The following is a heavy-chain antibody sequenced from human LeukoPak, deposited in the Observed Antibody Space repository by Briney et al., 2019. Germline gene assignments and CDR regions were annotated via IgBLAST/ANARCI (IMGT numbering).Heavy chain of an antibody. CDR1: GFTFSSYA. CDR2: ISGSGGST. Sequence: GGSLRLSCAASGFTFSSYAMSWVRQAPGKGLEWVSAISGSGGSTYYADSVKGRFTISRDNSRNTLYLQMNSLKTEDTAVYYCTRLHDYIRSWGQGTLVTVSS. J-gene: IGHJ5*02. V-gene: IGHV3-23*01. CDR3: TRLHDYIRS. D-gene: IGHD4-11*01.